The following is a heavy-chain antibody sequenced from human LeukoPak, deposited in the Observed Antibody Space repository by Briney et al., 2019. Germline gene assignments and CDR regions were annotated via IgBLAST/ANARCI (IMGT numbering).Heavy chain of an antibody. D-gene: IGHD6-13*01. CDR3: ARMDLSSSYDY. CDR1: GFTFSSYA. Sequence: PGRSLRLSCAASGFTFSSYAMHWVRQAPGKGLEWVAVISYDGSNKYYADSVKGRFTISRDNSKNTLYLQMNSLRAEDAAVYYCARMDLSSSYDYWGQGTLVTVSS. V-gene: IGHV3-30-3*01. CDR2: ISYDGSNK. J-gene: IGHJ4*02.